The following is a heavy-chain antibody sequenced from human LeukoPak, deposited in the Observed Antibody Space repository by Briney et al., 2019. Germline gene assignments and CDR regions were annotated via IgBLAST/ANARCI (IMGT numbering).Heavy chain of an antibody. V-gene: IGHV1-69*02. CDR1: GGTFSSYT. D-gene: IGHD1-26*01. CDR2: IIPILGIA. CDR3: ARGAVGATKQRYFDY. Sequence: VASVKVSCKASGGTFSSYTISWVRQAPGQGLEWMGRIIPILGIANYAQKFQGRVTITADKSTSTAYMELSSLRSEDTALYYCARGAVGATKQRYFDYWGQGTLVTVSS. J-gene: IGHJ4*02.